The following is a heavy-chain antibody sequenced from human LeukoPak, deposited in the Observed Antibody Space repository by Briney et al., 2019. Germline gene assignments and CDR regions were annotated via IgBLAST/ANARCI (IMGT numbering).Heavy chain of an antibody. V-gene: IGHV3-66*01. CDR3: ARDIGNYYDSSDY. J-gene: IGHJ4*02. CDR2: IYSGGST. CDR1: GFTVSSNY. Sequence: PGGSLRLSCAASGFTVSSNYMSWVRQAPGKGLEWVSVIYSGGSTYYADSVKGRFTISRDNSKNTLYLQMNSLRAEDTAVYYCARDIGNYYDSSDYWGQGTLVTVSS. D-gene: IGHD3-22*01.